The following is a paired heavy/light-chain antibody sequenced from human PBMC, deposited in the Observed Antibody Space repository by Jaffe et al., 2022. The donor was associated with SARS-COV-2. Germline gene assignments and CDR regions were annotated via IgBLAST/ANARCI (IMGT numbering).Light chain of an antibody. J-gene: IGKJ1*01. CDR2: NAS. CDR3: QQYDSWPQT. V-gene: IGKV3-15*01. Sequence: EIVMTQSPATLSVSPGERATLSCRASQSVPSKLAWYQQKPGQAPRLLIYNASTRAAGIPGKFSGSGSGTEFTLTISSLQSEDLAIYYCQQYDSWPQTFGQGTKVEI. CDR1: QSVPSK.
Heavy chain of an antibody. V-gene: IGHV3-23*04. CDR2: ISVSGAST. Sequence: EVQLVESGGGLVQPGGSLRLSCAASGFTFTNYAMSWVRQAPGKGLEWVASISVSGASTYSADSVKGRFTISRDNSRDTLDLQMNSLSVEDTAVYYCAAGTGARGYWGQGTRVTVSS. D-gene: IGHD1-26*01. J-gene: IGHJ4*02. CDR3: AAGTGARGY. CDR1: GFTFTNYA.